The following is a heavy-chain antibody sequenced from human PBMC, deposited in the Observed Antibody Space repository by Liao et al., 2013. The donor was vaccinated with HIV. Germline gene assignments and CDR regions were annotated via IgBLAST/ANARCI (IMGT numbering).Heavy chain of an antibody. D-gene: IGHD1-26*01. V-gene: IGHV4-61*02. CDR3: ARGTTWERALDS. Sequence: QVQLQESGPGLVKPSQTLSLTCTVSGGSINSGGYYWSWIRQPAGKGLEWIGRIYTSGSTKYNPSLKSRVTISIATSKNQVSLEVTSVTAADTAVYYCARGTTWERALDSWGQGTLVAVSS. J-gene: IGHJ4*02. CDR1: GGSINSGGYY. CDR2: IYTSGST.